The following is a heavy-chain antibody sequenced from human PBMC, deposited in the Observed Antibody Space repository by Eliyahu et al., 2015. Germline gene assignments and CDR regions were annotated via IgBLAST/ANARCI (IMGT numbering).Heavy chain of an antibody. CDR3: ARRGSSGVVTPYYYGMDV. V-gene: IGHV5-51*03. D-gene: IGHD2-21*02. CDR1: GYSFTSYX. CDR2: IYPGDSDT. J-gene: IGHJ6*02. Sequence: EVQLVQSGAEVKKPGESLKISCKGSGYSFTSYXIGWVRQMPGKGLEWMGIIYPGDSDTRYSPSFQGQVTISADKSISTAYLQWSSLKASDTAMYYCARRGSSGVVTPYYYGMDVWGQGTTVTVSS.